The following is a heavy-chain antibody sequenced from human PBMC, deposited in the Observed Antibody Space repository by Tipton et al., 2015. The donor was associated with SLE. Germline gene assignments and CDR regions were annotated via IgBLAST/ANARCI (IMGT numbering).Heavy chain of an antibody. D-gene: IGHD6-13*01. CDR1: GFTFGNYA. CDR2: ISWDGSDK. J-gene: IGHJ6*02. CDR3: ARDSGRIVAAGPDFSYGMDV. Sequence: SLRLSCAASGFTFGNYAMHWVRQAPGKGLEWVSGISWDGSDKNYADSVKGRFTISRDNSKNTLYLQMNSLKNEDTAVYYCARDSGRIVAAGPDFSYGMDVWGQGTLVPVSS. V-gene: IGHV3-30*04.